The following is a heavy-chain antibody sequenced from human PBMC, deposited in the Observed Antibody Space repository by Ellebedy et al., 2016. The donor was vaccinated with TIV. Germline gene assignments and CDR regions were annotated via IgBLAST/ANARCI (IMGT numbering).Heavy chain of an antibody. D-gene: IGHD6-19*01. CDR3: VRIQRSSGWNNWFDP. CDR2: IDWDDDK. CDR1: GFSLSTSGTR. J-gene: IGHJ5*02. V-gene: IGHV2-70*04. Sequence: SGPTLVXPTQTLTLTCTFSGFSLSTSGTRVSWIRQPPGKALEWLARIDWDDDKFYSTSLKTRLTISKDTSRNQVVLKMTNMDPVDTATYYCVRIQRSSGWNNWFDPWGQGTLVTVSS.